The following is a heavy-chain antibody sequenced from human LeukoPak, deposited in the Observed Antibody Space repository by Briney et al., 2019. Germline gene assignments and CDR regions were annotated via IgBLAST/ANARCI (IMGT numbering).Heavy chain of an antibody. Sequence: GGSLRLSCAASGFTFSSYGMHWVRQAPGKGLEWVAVISYDGSNKYYADSVKGRFTISRDNSKNTLYLQMNSLRAEDTAVYYCAKPYLHSMVRGYYYYGMDVRGKGTTVTVSS. V-gene: IGHV3-30*18. CDR3: AKPYLHSMVRGYYYYGMDV. D-gene: IGHD3-10*01. J-gene: IGHJ6*04. CDR1: GFTFSSYG. CDR2: ISYDGSNK.